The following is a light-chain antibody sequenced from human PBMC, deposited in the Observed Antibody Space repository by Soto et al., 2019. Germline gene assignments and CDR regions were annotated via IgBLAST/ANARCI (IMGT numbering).Light chain of an antibody. Sequence: VSTQAPAIMPFPPGERATLACRASQSIGTDLAWYQPKPGQAPRLLIYDASTRATGNPARFSGGGSGTEFTLTIRSLEPEDFEVCYCHRRNPLTFGAGTKVDIK. V-gene: IGKV3-11*01. CDR1: QSIGTD. J-gene: IGKJ3*01. CDR3: HRRNPLT. CDR2: DAS.